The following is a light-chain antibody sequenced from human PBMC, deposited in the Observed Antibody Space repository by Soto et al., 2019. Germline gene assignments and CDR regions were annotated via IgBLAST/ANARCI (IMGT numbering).Light chain of an antibody. CDR1: SSDVGYYNY. Sequence: QSALTQPASVSGSPGQSITISCTGTSSDVGYYNYVSWYQHHPGKAPKLMIHEVSNRPSGVSDRFSGSKSDNTASLTISGLQAEDEADYYCSSYTSTTLVFGGGTKLTVL. CDR2: EVS. V-gene: IGLV2-14*01. CDR3: SSYTSTTLV. J-gene: IGLJ2*01.